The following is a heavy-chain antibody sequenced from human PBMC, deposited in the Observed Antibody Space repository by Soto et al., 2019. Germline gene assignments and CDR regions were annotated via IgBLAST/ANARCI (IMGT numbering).Heavy chain of an antibody. Sequence: QVQLVQSGAEVKKPGASVKVSCKASGYTFTSYSMHWVRQAPGQRLEWMAWINAAKGDTYYSQKFQGRVTITRDTSASKAYMELSSLRSEDTAVYYCARGTCSGGSCYSFHFDYWGQGTLVTVSS. CDR2: INAAKGDT. CDR1: GYTFTSYS. D-gene: IGHD2-15*01. CDR3: ARGTCSGGSCYSFHFDY. J-gene: IGHJ4*02. V-gene: IGHV1-3*01.